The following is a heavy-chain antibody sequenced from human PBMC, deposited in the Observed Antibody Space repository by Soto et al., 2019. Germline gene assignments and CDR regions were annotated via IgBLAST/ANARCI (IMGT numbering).Heavy chain of an antibody. CDR1: GYTLTELS. CDR2: FDPEDGET. CDR3: ATDSKDTARVPGHYYYYGTDV. J-gene: IGHJ6*02. D-gene: IGHD5-18*01. V-gene: IGHV1-24*01. Sequence: ASVKISCKVSGYTLTELSMHWVRQAPGKGLEWMGGFDPEDGETIYAQKFQGRVTMTEDTSTDTAYMELSSLRSEDTAVYYCATDSKDTARVPGHYYYYGTDVWG.